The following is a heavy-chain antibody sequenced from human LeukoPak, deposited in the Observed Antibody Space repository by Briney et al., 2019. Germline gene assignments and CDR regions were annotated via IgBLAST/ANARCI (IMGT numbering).Heavy chain of an antibody. D-gene: IGHD3-9*01. Sequence: GRSLRLSCAASGFTFDDYAMHWVLQAPGKGLEWVSGISWNSGSIGYADSVKGRFTISRDNSKNTLYLQMNSLRAEDTAVYYCAREAPLRYFDYWGQGTLVTVSS. J-gene: IGHJ4*02. CDR1: GFTFDDYA. CDR3: AREAPLRYFDY. CDR2: ISWNSGSI. V-gene: IGHV3-9*01.